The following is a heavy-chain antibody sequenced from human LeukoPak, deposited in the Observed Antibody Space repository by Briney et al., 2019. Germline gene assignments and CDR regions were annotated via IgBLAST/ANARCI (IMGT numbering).Heavy chain of an antibody. V-gene: IGHV3-23*01. CDR2: ISGSGGST. D-gene: IGHD2-15*01. CDR1: GFTFSNYT. Sequence: GGSLRLSCAASGFTFSNYTMSWVRQAPGKGLECVSGISGSGGSTYYADSVKGRFTISRDNSKNTLYLQMNSLRAEDTAIYYCAKGCGGSCYSEFDYWGQGTLVTVSS. CDR3: AKGCGGSCYSEFDY. J-gene: IGHJ4*02.